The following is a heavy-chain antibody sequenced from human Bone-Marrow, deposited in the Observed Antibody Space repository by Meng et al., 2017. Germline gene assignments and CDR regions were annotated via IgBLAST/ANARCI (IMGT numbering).Heavy chain of an antibody. CDR1: GYTLTELS. Sequence: ASVKVSCKVSGYTLTELSMHWVRQAPGKGLEWMGGFDPEDGETIYAQKFQGRVTMTEDTSTDTAYMELSSLRSEDTGVYYCATRILSNYYGSGSYYSEYWGQGTLVTVSS. CDR2: FDPEDGET. V-gene: IGHV1-24*01. D-gene: IGHD3-10*01. CDR3: ATRILSNYYGSGSYYSEY. J-gene: IGHJ4*02.